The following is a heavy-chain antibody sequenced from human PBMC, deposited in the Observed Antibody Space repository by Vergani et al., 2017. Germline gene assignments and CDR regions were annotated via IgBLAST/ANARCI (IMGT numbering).Heavy chain of an antibody. D-gene: IGHD2-15*01. CDR2: IYYSGST. V-gene: IGHV4-39*01. J-gene: IGHJ4*02. CDR3: ASPDCSGGSCYFGYFDY. Sequence: QLQLQESGPGLVKPSETLSLTCTVSGGSISSSSYYWGWIRQPPGKGLEWIGSIYYSGSTYYNPSLKSRVTISVDTSKNQFSLKLSSVTAADTGVYYCASPDCSGGSCYFGYFDYWGQGTLVTVSS. CDR1: GGSISSSSYY.